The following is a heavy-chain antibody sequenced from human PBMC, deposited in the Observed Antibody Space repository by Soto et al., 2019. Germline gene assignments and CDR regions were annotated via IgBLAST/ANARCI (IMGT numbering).Heavy chain of an antibody. CDR3: ARDLVVVVAATLGWFDH. V-gene: IGHV1-69*01. Sequence: QVQLVQSGAEVKKPGSSVKVSCKASGGTFSSYAISWVRQAPGQGLEWMGGIIPIFGTANYAQKFQGRVTITADESTSTAYMELGSLISEETAVYYCARDLVVVVAATLGWFDHGGQGTLVTVSS. CDR2: IIPIFGTA. J-gene: IGHJ5*02. CDR1: GGTFSSYA. D-gene: IGHD2-15*01.